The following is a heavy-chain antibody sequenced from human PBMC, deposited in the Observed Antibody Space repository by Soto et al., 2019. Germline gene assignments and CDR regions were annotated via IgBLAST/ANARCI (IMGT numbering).Heavy chain of an antibody. CDR1: GGSIRNGDYY. J-gene: IGHJ4*02. V-gene: IGHV4-30-4*01. Sequence: SETLSLTCTVPGGSIRNGDYYGGWIRQPPGKGLEWSGYVYYSGTTYSHPSLNGRVSISVDTSENQFSLRLTSVTAADTAVYYCVTVNLVGAAYYFDYWGPGTLVTVSS. CDR2: VYYSGTT. D-gene: IGHD1-26*01. CDR3: VTVNLVGAAYYFDY.